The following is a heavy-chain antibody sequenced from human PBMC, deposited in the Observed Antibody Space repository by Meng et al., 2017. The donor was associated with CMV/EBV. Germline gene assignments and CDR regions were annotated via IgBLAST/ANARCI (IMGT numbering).Heavy chain of an antibody. CDR1: GGSIRSYY. CDR3: ARTDCSSTSCYLNY. J-gene: IGHJ4*02. V-gene: IGHV4-4*07. D-gene: IGHD2-2*01. CDR2: IYSSGGT. Sequence: VSGGSIRSYYWSWLRPPAGKGLAWIGRIYSSGGTNYKSSLKSRVTMSVDTSRNQFSLKLSSVTAADTAVYYCARTDCSSTSCYLNYWGQGTLVTVSS.